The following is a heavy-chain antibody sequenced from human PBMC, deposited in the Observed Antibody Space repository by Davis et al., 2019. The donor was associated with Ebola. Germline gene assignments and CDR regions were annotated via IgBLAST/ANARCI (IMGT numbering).Heavy chain of an antibody. CDR2: INPNSGGT. Sequence: AASVKVSCKASGYTFTAYYLHWVRRAPGQGLEWMGWINPNSGGTNNAQKFQGRVTMTRGTSISTAYMELNSLRSDDTAVYYCARAVPATQNLDLWGQGTLVTVSS. V-gene: IGHV1-2*02. J-gene: IGHJ5*02. D-gene: IGHD2-15*01. CDR1: GYTFTAYY. CDR3: ARAVPATQNLDL.